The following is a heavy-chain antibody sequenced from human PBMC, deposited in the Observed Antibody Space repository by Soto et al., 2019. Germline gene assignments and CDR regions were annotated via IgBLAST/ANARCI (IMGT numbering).Heavy chain of an antibody. Sequence: GGSLRLSCAASGLTFSSYWMHWVRQAPGKGLVWVSRISTDGRVTTYEDSVKGRFTNSRDNAKNTQYLQINSLRNEDTAVYYCARAPYSSGWWGFDYWGQGT. D-gene: IGHD6-19*01. CDR1: GLTFSSYW. V-gene: IGHV3-74*01. CDR2: ISTDGRVT. CDR3: ARAPYSSGWWGFDY. J-gene: IGHJ4*02.